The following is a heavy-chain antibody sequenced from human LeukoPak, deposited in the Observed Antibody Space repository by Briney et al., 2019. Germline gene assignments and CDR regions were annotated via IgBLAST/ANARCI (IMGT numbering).Heavy chain of an antibody. CDR1: GFTFSSNS. J-gene: IGHJ3*02. CDR3: ARDPLALDAFDI. D-gene: IGHD6-6*01. Sequence: GGSLRLSCLASGFTFSSNSMHWVRQAPGKGLEYVSAISSNGDNTYSADSVRGRFTISRHNSKNTLYLQMNSLRAEDTAVYYCARDPLALDAFDIWGQGTMVTVSS. CDR2: ISSNGDNT. V-gene: IGHV3-64*04.